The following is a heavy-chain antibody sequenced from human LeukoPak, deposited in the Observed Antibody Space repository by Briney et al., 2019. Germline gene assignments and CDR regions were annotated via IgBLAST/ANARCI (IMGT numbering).Heavy chain of an antibody. V-gene: IGHV3-30*04. Sequence: GGSLRLSCAASGFTFSSYAMHWVRQAPGKGLEWVAVISYDGSNKYYADSVKGRFTISRDNSKNTLYLQMNSLRAEDTAVYYCARDTPYYDILTGYYDYYYYGMDVWGQGTTVTVSS. CDR2: ISYDGSNK. D-gene: IGHD3-9*01. CDR3: ARDTPYYDILTGYYDYYYYGMDV. J-gene: IGHJ6*02. CDR1: GFTFSSYA.